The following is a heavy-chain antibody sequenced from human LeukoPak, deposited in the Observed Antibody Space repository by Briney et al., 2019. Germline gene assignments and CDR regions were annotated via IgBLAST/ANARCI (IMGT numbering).Heavy chain of an antibody. CDR3: ARDGMVRGVRWFEP. J-gene: IGHJ5*02. CDR2: ISSSSSYI. D-gene: IGHD3-10*01. CDR1: GFTFSSYS. Sequence: GGSLRLSCAASGFTFSSYSMNWVRQAPGKGLEWVSSISSSSSYIYYADSVKGRFTISRDNAKNSLYLQMNSLRAEDTAVYYCARDGMVRGVRWFEPWGQGTLVTVSS. V-gene: IGHV3-21*01.